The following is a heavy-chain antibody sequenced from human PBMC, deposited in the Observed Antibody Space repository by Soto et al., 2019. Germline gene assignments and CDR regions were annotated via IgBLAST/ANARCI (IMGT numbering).Heavy chain of an antibody. CDR1: GGSLSNYG. J-gene: IGHJ6*02. V-gene: IGHV1-69*12. D-gene: IGHD4-17*01. CDR2: IIPVFGTA. CDR3: ARGDATKIVVTTYYAMDV. Sequence: QVQLVQSGAEVKKPGSSVKVSCKASGGSLSNYGISWVRQAPGQGLEWMGGIIPVFGTANYAQKYKGRVTITADESTNIVYMDVTSLRSEDTAVYYCARGDATKIVVTTYYAMDVWGQGTTVTVSS.